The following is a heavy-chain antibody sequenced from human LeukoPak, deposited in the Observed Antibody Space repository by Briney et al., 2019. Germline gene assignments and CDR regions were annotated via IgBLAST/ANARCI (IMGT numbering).Heavy chain of an antibody. J-gene: IGHJ6*03. D-gene: IGHD3-9*01. V-gene: IGHV4-4*07. CDR2: IYTSGST. CDR1: GGSISSYY. CDR3: ARKARYFDWLSHSGYYYYMDV. Sequence: SETLSLTCTVSGGSISSYYWSWIRQPAGKGLEWIGRIYTSGSTNYSPSLKSRVTISVDTSKNQFSLKLSSVTAADTAVYYCARKARYFDWLSHSGYYYYMDVWGKGTTVTISS.